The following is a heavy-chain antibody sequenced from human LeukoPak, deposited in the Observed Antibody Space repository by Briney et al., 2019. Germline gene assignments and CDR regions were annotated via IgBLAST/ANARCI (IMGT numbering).Heavy chain of an antibody. CDR1: GFSISTFW. CDR3: ARERTGDYPSLDY. CDR2: VRFDGSNK. J-gene: IGHJ4*02. D-gene: IGHD7-27*01. Sequence: GGSLRLSCVASGFSISTFWMTWVRQAPGKGLEWVAFVRFDGSNKYYADSVKGRFTVSRDNSKDTLYLQMNSLKPEDTAVYYCARERTGDYPSLDYWGQGTLVTVSS. V-gene: IGHV3-30*02.